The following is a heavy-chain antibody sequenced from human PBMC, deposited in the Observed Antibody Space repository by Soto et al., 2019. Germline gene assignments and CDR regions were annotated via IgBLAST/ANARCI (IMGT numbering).Heavy chain of an antibody. CDR3: ARGYYYGGLEP. V-gene: IGHV3-30-3*01. Sequence: QVQLVESGGGVVQPGRSLRLSCAASGFTFSRYAMHWARQAPGKGLEWVTVISYDGSEKYYVDSVKGRFTSSRDKSRNEVYLQMSSLRGEDTAVYYWARGYYYGGLEPWGQGTLVTVSA. CDR1: GFTFSRYA. J-gene: IGHJ5*02. D-gene: IGHD3-10*01. CDR2: ISYDGSEK.